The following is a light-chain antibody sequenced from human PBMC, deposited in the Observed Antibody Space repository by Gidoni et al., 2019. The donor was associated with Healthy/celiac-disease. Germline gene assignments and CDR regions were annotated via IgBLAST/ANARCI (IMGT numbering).Light chain of an antibody. V-gene: IGKV3-11*01. CDR2: DAS. Sequence: EIVLTQSPATLSLSPGERATLSCRASQSVSSHLAWYQQKPGQAPRLLIYDASNRATGIPARFSGSASGTDFTLTISSLEPEDFAVYYCQQRSNWPTITFGQGTRLEIK. CDR1: QSVSSH. CDR3: QQRSNWPTIT. J-gene: IGKJ5*01.